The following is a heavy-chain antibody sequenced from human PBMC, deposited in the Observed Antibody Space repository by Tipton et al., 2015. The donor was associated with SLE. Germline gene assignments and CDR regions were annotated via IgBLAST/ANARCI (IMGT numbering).Heavy chain of an antibody. J-gene: IGHJ4*02. CDR2: ISYSGSP. D-gene: IGHD3-3*01. CDR1: GDSISSDDYY. Sequence: TLSLTCTVSGDSISSDDYYWTWIRQHPGKGLEWIGHISYSGSPYYNPSLRSRVTISVDTSKNHFSLKLSSVTAADTAVYYCARHSGGTEWYVYWGQGIRVTVSS. CDR3: ARHSGGTEWYVY. V-gene: IGHV4-31*03.